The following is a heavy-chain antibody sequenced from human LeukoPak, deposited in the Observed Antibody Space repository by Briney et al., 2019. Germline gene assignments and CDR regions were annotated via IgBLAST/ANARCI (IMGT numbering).Heavy chain of an antibody. J-gene: IGHJ4*02. Sequence: PGGSLRLSCAASGFTFSNAWMSWVRQAPGKGLEWVGRIKSKTDGGTTDYAAPVKGRFTISRDDSKNTLYLQMNSLKTEDTAVYYCTTDAMIVVVINYWGQGTLVTVSS. CDR2: IKSKTDGGTT. CDR3: TTDAMIVVVINY. D-gene: IGHD3-22*01. V-gene: IGHV3-15*01. CDR1: GFTFSNAW.